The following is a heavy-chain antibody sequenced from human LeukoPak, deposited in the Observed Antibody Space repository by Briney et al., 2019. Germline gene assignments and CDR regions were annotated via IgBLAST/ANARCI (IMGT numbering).Heavy chain of an antibody. D-gene: IGHD3-22*01. J-gene: IGHJ4*02. CDR3: ARSKRTYYYDSSGYYVFDY. Sequence: SETLSLTCAVYGGSFSGYYWSWIRQPPGKGLEWIGEINHSGSTNYNPSLKSRVTISVDTSKNQFSLKLSSVTAADTAVYYCARSKRTYYYDSSGYYVFDYWGQGTLVTVSS. CDR1: GGSFSGYY. CDR2: INHSGST. V-gene: IGHV4-34*01.